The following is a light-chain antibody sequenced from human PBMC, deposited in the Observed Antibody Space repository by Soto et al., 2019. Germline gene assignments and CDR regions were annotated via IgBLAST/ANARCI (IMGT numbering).Light chain of an antibody. J-gene: IGKJ5*01. Sequence: AIRMTQSPSSLSASTGDRVTITCRASQGISRYLAWYQQKPGKAPKLLIYAASTLQSGVPSRFSGSGSGTDFTLTISCLQSEDFATYYCQQYYSYLSTFGQGTRLEIK. CDR2: AAS. CDR3: QQYYSYLST. CDR1: QGISRY. V-gene: IGKV1-8*01.